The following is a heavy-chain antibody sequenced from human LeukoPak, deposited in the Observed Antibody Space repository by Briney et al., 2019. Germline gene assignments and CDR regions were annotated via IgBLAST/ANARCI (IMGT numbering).Heavy chain of an antibody. J-gene: IGHJ4*02. D-gene: IGHD6-6*01. CDR2: ISGGGGST. Sequence: GGSLRLSCAASGFTFTNYAMSWVRQAPGKGLEWVSGISGGGGSTYYADSVKGRFTISKDNSKNTLYLQMNSLRAEDTAVYYCAKEIVPPSGYYFDYWGQGTLVTVSS. V-gene: IGHV3-23*01. CDR1: GFTFTNYA. CDR3: AKEIVPPSGYYFDY.